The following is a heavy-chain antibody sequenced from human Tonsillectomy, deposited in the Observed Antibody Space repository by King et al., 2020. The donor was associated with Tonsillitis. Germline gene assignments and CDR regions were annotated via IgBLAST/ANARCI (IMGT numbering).Heavy chain of an antibody. V-gene: IGHV3-33*08. D-gene: IGHD3-3*01. J-gene: IGHJ4*02. CDR1: VFTFSSYG. CDR3: ARENDLWSGYHPFDY. CDR2: IWYDGIDK. Sequence: VQLVESRGGVVQPGRSLRLSCAASVFTFSSYGMHWVRQAPGKGLDWVAVIWYDGIDKYYADSVKGRFTISRDNSKNTLYLQMNSLRAEDTAVYYCARENDLWSGYHPFDYWGQGTLVTVSS.